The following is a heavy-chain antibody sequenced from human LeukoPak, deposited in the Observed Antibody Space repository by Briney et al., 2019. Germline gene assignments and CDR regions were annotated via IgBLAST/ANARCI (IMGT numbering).Heavy chain of an antibody. D-gene: IGHD4-17*01. CDR1: GGTFSSYA. J-gene: IGHJ4*02. V-gene: IGHV1-8*03. Sequence: ASVKVSCMASGGTFSSYAISWVRQAPGQGLEWMGGMNLNSGNTGYAQKFQGRVTITRNTSTSTAYMELTSLRSEDTAVYYCARINYGDVDYWGQGTLVTVSS. CDR3: ARINYGDVDY. CDR2: MNLNSGNT.